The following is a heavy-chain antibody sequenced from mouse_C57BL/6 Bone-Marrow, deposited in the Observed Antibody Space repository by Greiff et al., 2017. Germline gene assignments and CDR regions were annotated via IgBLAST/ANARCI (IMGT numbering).Heavy chain of an antibody. CDR2: ISSGGDYI. V-gene: IGHV5-9-1*02. Sequence: EVHLVESGEGLVKPGGSLKLSCAASGFTFSSYAMSWVRQTPEKRLEWVAYISSGGDYIYYADTVKGRFTISSDNARNTLYLQMSSLKSEDTAMYYCTRGGTYYSKEDWYFDVWGTGTTVTVSS. J-gene: IGHJ1*03. CDR1: GFTFSSYA. D-gene: IGHD2-5*01. CDR3: TRGGTYYSKEDWYFDV.